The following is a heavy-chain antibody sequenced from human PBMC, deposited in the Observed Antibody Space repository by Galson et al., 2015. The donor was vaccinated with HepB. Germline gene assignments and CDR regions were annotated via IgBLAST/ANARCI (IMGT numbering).Heavy chain of an antibody. CDR1: GGSFSGYY. J-gene: IGHJ4*02. CDR2: INHSGST. V-gene: IGHV4-34*01. Sequence: SETLSLTCAVYGGSFSGYYWSWIRQPPGKGLEWIGEINHSGSTNYNPSLKSRVTISVDTSKNQFSLKLSSVTAADTAVYYCARGVRGYSRKSTYYFDYWGQGTLVTVSS. D-gene: IGHD5-18*01. CDR3: ARGVRGYSRKSTYYFDY.